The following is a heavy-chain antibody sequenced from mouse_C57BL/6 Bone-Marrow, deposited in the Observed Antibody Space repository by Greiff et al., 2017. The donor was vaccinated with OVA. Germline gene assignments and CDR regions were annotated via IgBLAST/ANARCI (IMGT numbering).Heavy chain of an antibody. D-gene: IGHD1-1*01. Sequence: VQLQPSWAELVRPGASVTLSFKASGYTFTDYEMHWVKQTPVHGLEWIGAIDPETGGTAYNQTFKGKAILTAEKSANTAYMELHSLTSEESAVYYCTRRDFYHGNYWGQGTSVTVSS. J-gene: IGHJ4*01. CDR3: TRRDFYHGNY. V-gene: IGHV1-15*01. CDR2: IDPETGGT. CDR1: GYTFTDYE.